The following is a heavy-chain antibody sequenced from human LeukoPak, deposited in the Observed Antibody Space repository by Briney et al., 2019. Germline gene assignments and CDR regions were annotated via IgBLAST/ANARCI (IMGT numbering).Heavy chain of an antibody. V-gene: IGHV3-23*01. Sequence: GGSLRLSCAASGFTFNNYAMTWVRQAPGKGLEWVSTISGSGGSTFYADSVKGRFTISRDNAKNSLYLQMNSLRDEDTAVYYCARVMIVVVIISQGMDVWGQGTTVTVSS. CDR1: GFTFNNYA. CDR2: ISGSGGST. J-gene: IGHJ6*02. D-gene: IGHD3-22*01. CDR3: ARVMIVVVIISQGMDV.